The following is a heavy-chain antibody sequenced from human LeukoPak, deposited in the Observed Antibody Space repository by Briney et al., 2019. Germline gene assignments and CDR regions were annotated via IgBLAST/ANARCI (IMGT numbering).Heavy chain of an antibody. CDR3: ARGHDSSGWYVDY. CDR2: VNPSGGST. V-gene: IGHV1-46*01. CDR1: GYTFTNYY. J-gene: IGHJ4*02. Sequence: ASVKVSCKASGYTFTNYYMHWVRQAPGQGLEWMGIVNPSGGSTSYAQKFQGRVTITRNTSISTTYMELSSLRSEDTAVYYCARGHDSSGWYVDYWGQGTLVTVSS. D-gene: IGHD6-19*01.